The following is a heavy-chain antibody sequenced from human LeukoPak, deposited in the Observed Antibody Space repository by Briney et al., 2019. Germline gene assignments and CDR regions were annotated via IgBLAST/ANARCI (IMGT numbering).Heavy chain of an antibody. CDR3: ARDIDNILTGYGGFDY. CDR2: IIPIFGTA. CDR1: GGTFSSYA. J-gene: IGHJ4*02. Sequence: SVKVSCKASGGTFSSYAISWVRQAPGQGLEWVGGIIPIFGTANYAQKFQGRVTITTDGSTSTAYMELSSLRSEDTAVYYCARDIDNILTGYGGFDYWGQGTLVTVSS. V-gene: IGHV1-69*05. D-gene: IGHD3-9*01.